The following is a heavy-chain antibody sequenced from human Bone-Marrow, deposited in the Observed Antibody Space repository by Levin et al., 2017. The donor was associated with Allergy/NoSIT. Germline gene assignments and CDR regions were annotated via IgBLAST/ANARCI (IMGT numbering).Heavy chain of an antibody. J-gene: IGHJ1*01. CDR1: GFTFGDYW. D-gene: IGHD2-8*01. Sequence: GESLKISCVASGFTFGDYWMHWVRQSQGRGLEWLSRIRSDGTETTYADSVKGRFVISRDNTKDTLYLLMNSLRAEDTAVYYCATTAGGVWGQGTLVTVPS. V-gene: IGHV3-74*03. CDR3: ATTAGGV. CDR2: IRSDGTET.